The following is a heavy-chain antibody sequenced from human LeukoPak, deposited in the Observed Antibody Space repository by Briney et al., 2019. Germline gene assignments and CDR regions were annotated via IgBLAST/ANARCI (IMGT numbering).Heavy chain of an antibody. CDR3: ARRGYGSGSYFPSY. Sequence: SETLSLTCAVYGGSFSGYYWSWIRQPPGKGLEWIGEINHSGSTNYNPSLKSRVTISVDTSKNQFSLKLSSVTAADTAVYYCARRGYGSGSYFPSYWGQGTLVTVSS. CDR2: INHSGST. CDR1: GGSFSGYY. J-gene: IGHJ4*02. D-gene: IGHD3-10*01. V-gene: IGHV4-34*01.